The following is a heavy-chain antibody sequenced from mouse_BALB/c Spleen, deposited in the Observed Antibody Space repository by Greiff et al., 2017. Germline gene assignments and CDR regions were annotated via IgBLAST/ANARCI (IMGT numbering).Heavy chain of an antibody. D-gene: IGHD2-4*01. Sequence: VQLQQSGPGLVAPSQSLSITCTVSGFSLTSYGVHWVRQPPGKGLEWLGVIWAGGSTNYNSALMSRLSISKDNSKSQVFLKMNSLQTDDTAMYYCARLGDYDGYAMDYWGQGTSVTVSS. CDR2: IWAGGST. CDR1: GFSLTSYG. V-gene: IGHV2-9*02. CDR3: ARLGDYDGYAMDY. J-gene: IGHJ4*01.